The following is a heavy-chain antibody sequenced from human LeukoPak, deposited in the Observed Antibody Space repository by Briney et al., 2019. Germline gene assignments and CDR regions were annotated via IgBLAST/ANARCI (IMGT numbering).Heavy chain of an antibody. J-gene: IGHJ5*02. CDR2: IYYSGTT. Sequence: GSLRLSCAASGFAFSSHWMSWVRQPPGKGLEWIGSIYYSGTTYYNPSLKSRVTISVDTSKNQFSLKLSSVTAADTAIYYCARPRHLTVTTPTWFDPWGQGILVTVSS. D-gene: IGHD4-11*01. V-gene: IGHV4-39*01. CDR3: ARPRHLTVTTPTWFDP. CDR1: GFAFSSHW.